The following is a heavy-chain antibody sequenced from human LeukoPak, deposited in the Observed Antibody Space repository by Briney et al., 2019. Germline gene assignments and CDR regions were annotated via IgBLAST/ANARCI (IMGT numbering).Heavy chain of an antibody. D-gene: IGHD5-18*01. CDR3: AKDHLDTAMGPHEDY. CDR1: GFTFSSYS. J-gene: IGHJ4*02. V-gene: IGHV3-21*01. CDR2: ISSSSSYI. Sequence: GGSLRLSCAASGFTFSSYSMNWVRQAPGKGLEWVSSISSSSSYIYYADSVKGRFTISRDNAKNSLYLQMNSLRAEDTAVYYCAKDHLDTAMGPHEDYWGQGTLVTVSS.